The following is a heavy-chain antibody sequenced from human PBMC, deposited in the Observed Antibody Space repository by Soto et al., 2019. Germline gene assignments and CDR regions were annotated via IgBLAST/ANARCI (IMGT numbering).Heavy chain of an antibody. J-gene: IGHJ6*02. Sequence: PSEPLSLTCAVYVGSFSGYYWSWIRQPPGKGLEWIGEINHSGSTNYNPSLKSRVTISVDTSKNQFSLKLSSVTAADTAVYYCARENYDILTGYQIYGMDVWGQGTTVTVSS. CDR1: VGSFSGYY. D-gene: IGHD3-9*01. V-gene: IGHV4-34*01. CDR2: INHSGST. CDR3: ARENYDILTGYQIYGMDV.